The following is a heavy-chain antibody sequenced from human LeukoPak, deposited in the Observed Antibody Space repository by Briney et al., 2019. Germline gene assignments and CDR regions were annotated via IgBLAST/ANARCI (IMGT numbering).Heavy chain of an antibody. Sequence: PGGSLRLSCAASGFTFSSYSMHWVRQAPGKGLEWVAVISYDGSNKYYADSVKGRFTISRDNSKNTLYLQMNSLRAEDTAVYYCAKERVGDYGDYYYYYYGMDVWGQGTTVTVSS. J-gene: IGHJ6*02. CDR3: AKERVGDYGDYYYYYYGMDV. CDR2: ISYDGSNK. CDR1: GFTFSSYS. D-gene: IGHD4-17*01. V-gene: IGHV3-30*18.